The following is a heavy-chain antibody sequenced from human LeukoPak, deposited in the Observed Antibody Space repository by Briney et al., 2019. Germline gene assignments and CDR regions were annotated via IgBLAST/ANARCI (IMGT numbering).Heavy chain of an antibody. D-gene: IGHD1-26*01. Sequence: SETLSLTCNVSGYSISSGYFWGWVRQPPGKGLEWIGSIYQRATVHYDPSLKSRVTISVDTSKNQFSLKLTSVTAADTAVYYCARGVNSGYFDYCGQGTLVTVSS. J-gene: IGHJ4*02. V-gene: IGHV4-38-2*02. CDR3: ARGVNSGYFDY. CDR2: IYQRATV. CDR1: GYSISSGYF.